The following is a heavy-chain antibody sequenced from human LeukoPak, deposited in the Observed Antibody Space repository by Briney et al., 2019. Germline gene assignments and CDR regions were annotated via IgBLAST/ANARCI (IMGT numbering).Heavy chain of an antibody. D-gene: IGHD1-14*01. CDR2: INPSGGST. CDR3: ARVRVTGRPQDAFDI. V-gene: IGHV1-46*01. J-gene: IGHJ3*02. Sequence: ASVKVSCKASGYTFTSYYMHWVRQAPGQELEWMGIINPSGGSTSYAQKFQGRVTMTRDMSTSTVYMELSSLRSEDTAVYYCARVRVTGRPQDAFDIWGQGTMVTVSS. CDR1: GYTFTSYY.